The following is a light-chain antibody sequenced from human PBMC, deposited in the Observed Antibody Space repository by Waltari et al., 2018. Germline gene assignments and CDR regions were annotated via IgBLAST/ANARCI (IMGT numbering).Light chain of an antibody. CDR2: AAS. V-gene: IGKV3-15*01. J-gene: IGKJ1*01. CDR3: QQYDNWLGT. CDR1: QSIRSN. Sequence: EIVMTQSPDTLSVFPVERATLSCRASQSIRSNLAWYQHKPGQAPRLLIYAASTRATGIPARFSGSGSGTEFTLTISTLQSEDFAVYFCQQYDNWLGTFGPGTKVEIK.